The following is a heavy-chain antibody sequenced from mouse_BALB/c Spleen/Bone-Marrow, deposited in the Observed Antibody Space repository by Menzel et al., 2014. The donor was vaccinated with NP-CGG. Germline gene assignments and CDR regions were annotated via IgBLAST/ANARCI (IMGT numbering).Heavy chain of an antibody. CDR3: TRANGNWFAY. CDR1: GYTFTSYY. D-gene: IGHD2-1*01. CDR2: INPSNGGT. J-gene: IGHJ3*01. V-gene: IGHV1S81*02. Sequence: QVQLKQSGAELVKPGASVKLSCKASGYTFTSYYIYWVKQRPGQGLEWIGEINPSNGGTNFNEKFKSKATLTVDKSSSTAYMQLSSLTSDDSAVYYCTRANGNWFAYWGQGALVTVSA.